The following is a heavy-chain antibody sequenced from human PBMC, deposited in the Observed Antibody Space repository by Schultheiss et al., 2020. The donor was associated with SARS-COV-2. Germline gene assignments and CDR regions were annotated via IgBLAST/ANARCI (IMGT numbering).Heavy chain of an antibody. CDR3: AGRVGRYYDSSGYYYYYGMDV. CDR1: GGSISSYY. J-gene: IGHJ6*02. V-gene: IGHV4-34*01. D-gene: IGHD3-22*01. Sequence: SETLSLTCTVSGGSISSYYWSWIRQPPGKGLEWIGEINHSGSTNYNPSLKSRVTISVDTSKNQFSLKLSSVTAADTAVYYCAGRVGRYYDSSGYYYYYGMDVWGQGTTVTVSS. CDR2: INHSGST.